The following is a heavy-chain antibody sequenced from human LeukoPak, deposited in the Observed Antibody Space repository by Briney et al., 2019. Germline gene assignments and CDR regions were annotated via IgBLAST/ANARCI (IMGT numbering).Heavy chain of an antibody. CDR2: IKSKTDGGTT. V-gene: IGHV3-15*01. Sequence: GGSLRLSCAASGFTFSNAWMSWVRQAPGKGLEWVGRIKSKTDGGTTDYAAPVKGRFTISRDDSKNTLYLQMNSLKTEDTAVHYCTTGPSGYYDISTGPMDVWGKGTTVTVPS. J-gene: IGHJ6*03. CDR1: GFTFSNAW. D-gene: IGHD3-9*01. CDR3: TTGPSGYYDISTGPMDV.